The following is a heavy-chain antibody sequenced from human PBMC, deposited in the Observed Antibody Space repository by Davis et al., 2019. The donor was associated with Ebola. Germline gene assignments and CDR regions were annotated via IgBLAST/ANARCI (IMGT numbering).Heavy chain of an antibody. CDR2: IYLGDSDT. Sequence: GESLKISCKGSGYSFTSYWIGWVRQMPGKGLEWMGIIYLGDSDTRYSPSFQGQVTISADKSISTAYLQWSSLKASDTAMYYCARFYSSSSGLGYYYYGMDVWGQGTTVTVSS. CDR3: ARFYSSSSGLGYYYYGMDV. D-gene: IGHD6-6*01. J-gene: IGHJ6*02. CDR1: GYSFTSYW. V-gene: IGHV5-51*01.